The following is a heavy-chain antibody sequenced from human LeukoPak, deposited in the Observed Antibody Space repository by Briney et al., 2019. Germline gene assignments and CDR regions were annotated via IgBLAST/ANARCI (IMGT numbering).Heavy chain of an antibody. CDR3: ARVSRYSSSWYGSGRYFDL. CDR2: IYYSGST. Sequence: PSETLSLTCTVSGGSISSGGYYWSWIRQHPGKGLEWIGYIYYSGSTYYNPSLKSRVTISVDTSKNQFSLKLSSVTAADTAVYYCARVSRYSSSWYGSGRYFDLWGRGTLVTVSS. D-gene: IGHD6-13*01. J-gene: IGHJ2*01. V-gene: IGHV4-31*03. CDR1: GGSISSGGYY.